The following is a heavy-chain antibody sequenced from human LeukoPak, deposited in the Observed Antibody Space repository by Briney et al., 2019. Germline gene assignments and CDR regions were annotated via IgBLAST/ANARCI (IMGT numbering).Heavy chain of an antibody. Sequence: GGSLRLSCAASGFTFSNHAMHWVRQAPDKGLEWVAGILDEGNKKYYADFVKGRFTISRDNSKNTLYLQVDSLRPDDTSVYYCARDSRSFNYYVSGYPEYWGQGTLVTVSS. CDR1: GFTFSNHA. V-gene: IGHV3-30-3*01. CDR3: ARDSRSFNYYVSGYPEY. J-gene: IGHJ4*02. D-gene: IGHD3-10*01. CDR2: ILDEGNKK.